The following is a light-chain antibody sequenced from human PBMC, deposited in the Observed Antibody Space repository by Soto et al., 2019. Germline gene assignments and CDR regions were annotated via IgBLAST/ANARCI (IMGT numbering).Light chain of an antibody. J-gene: IGLJ1*01. CDR1: DDNIGRFDF. V-gene: IGLV2-14*01. CDR3: SSYATTARRL. Sequence: QSALAQPASVSGSPGQSITISCTGTDDNIGRFDFVSWYQQHPDKAPKLLIYEVRKRPSGVSDRFSASKSGNTAPLTISGLQAEDEGDYDCSSYATTARRLFGTGTKVTVL. CDR2: EVR.